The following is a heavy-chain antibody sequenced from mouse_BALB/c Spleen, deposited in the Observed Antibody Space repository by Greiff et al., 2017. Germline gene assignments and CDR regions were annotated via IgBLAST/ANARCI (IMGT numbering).Heavy chain of an antibody. CDR3: ARQGRGNYDWFAY. Sequence: EVHLVESGGGLVKPGGSLKLSCAASGFTFSSYAMSWVRQTPEKRLEWVATISSGGSYTYYPDSVKGRFTISRDNAKNTLYLQMSSLRSEDTAMYYCARQGRGNYDWFAYWGQGTLVTVSA. CDR1: GFTFSSYA. V-gene: IGHV5-9-3*01. CDR2: ISSGGSYT. J-gene: IGHJ3*01. D-gene: IGHD2-1*01.